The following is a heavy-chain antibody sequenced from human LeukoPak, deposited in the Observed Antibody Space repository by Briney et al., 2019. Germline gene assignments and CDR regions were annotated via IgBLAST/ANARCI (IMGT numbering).Heavy chain of an antibody. J-gene: IGHJ4*02. CDR3: ARDLGYYGSGSYFDY. Sequence: SQTLSLTCTVSGGSISSVDYYWSWIRQPPGKGLEWIGYIYYSGSTYYNPSLKSRVTISVDTSKNQFSLKLSSVTAADTAVYYCARDLGYYGSGSYFDYWGQGTLVTVSS. V-gene: IGHV4-30-4*01. D-gene: IGHD3-10*01. CDR2: IYYSGST. CDR1: GGSISSVDYY.